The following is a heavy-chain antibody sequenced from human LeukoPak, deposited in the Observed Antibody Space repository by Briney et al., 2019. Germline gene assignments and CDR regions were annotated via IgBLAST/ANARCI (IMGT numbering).Heavy chain of an antibody. J-gene: IGHJ4*02. D-gene: IGHD6-19*01. Sequence: SETLSLTCTVSGGSISSGSYYWSWIRQPAGKGLEWIGRIYTSGSTNYNPSLKSRVTISLDTSKNQFSLKLSSVTAADTAVYYCARVFRIAVAGTNFDYWGQGTLVTVSS. CDR1: GGSISSGSYY. V-gene: IGHV4-61*02. CDR2: IYTSGST. CDR3: ARVFRIAVAGTNFDY.